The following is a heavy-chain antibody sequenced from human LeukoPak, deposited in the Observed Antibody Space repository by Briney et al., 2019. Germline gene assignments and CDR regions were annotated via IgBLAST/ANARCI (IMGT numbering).Heavy chain of an antibody. CDR2: ISAYNGNA. CDR3: ARGLLEWSYNWFDP. V-gene: IGHV1-18*01. D-gene: IGHD3-3*01. Sequence: ASAKVPCKASGYTFTSYGISWVRQAPGQGLEWMGWISAYNGNANYAQKLQGRVTMTTDTSTSTAYMELRSLRSDDTAVYYCARGLLEWSYNWFDPWGQGTLVTVSS. J-gene: IGHJ5*02. CDR1: GYTFTSYG.